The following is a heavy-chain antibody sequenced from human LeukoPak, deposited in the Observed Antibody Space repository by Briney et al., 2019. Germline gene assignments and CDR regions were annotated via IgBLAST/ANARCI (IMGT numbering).Heavy chain of an antibody. J-gene: IGHJ4*02. CDR3: ARGGYYYDSIRSYFDY. D-gene: IGHD3-22*01. V-gene: IGHV1-18*01. CDR2: ICVYNGNT. Sequence: ASVKVSCTASGYTFPIYGISWVRQAPGQGLEWMGWICVYNGNTNNAQKLQGRVTMTTDTSTSTAYMELRSLRSDDTAVYYCARGGYYYDSIRSYFDYWGQGTLVTVSS. CDR1: GYTFPIYG.